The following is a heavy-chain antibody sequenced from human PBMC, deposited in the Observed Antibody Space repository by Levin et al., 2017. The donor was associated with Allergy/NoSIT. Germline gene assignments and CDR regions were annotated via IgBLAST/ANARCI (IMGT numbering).Heavy chain of an antibody. Sequence: QAGGSLRLSCTGSGFTFDDYAVHWVRQAPGKGLEWVSGITWNSGRIGYAESVKGRFTISRDNAKNSLYLQMNSLRAEDTALYYCTKDRSVGGSALDYWGQGTLVTVSS. CDR3: TKDRSVGGSALDY. D-gene: IGHD1-26*01. V-gene: IGHV3-9*01. CDR1: GFTFDDYA. J-gene: IGHJ4*02. CDR2: ITWNSGRI.